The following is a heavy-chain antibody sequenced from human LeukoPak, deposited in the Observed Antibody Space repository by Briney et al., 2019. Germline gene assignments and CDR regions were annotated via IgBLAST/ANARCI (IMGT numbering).Heavy chain of an antibody. CDR2: IDWDEDK. D-gene: IGHD5-18*01. CDR1: VFSLLTTGRC. V-gene: IGHV2-70*11. Sequence: SGPALVKPTQTLTLTCTFSVFSLLTTGRCVNGIRQPPGKALEWLARIDWDEDKYYSNTRLSISKHPSKNQAVLTVPDPDPRHPGTSFCERGPDTGLVWSAFEIWGPGIMVTVYS. J-gene: IGHJ3*02. CDR3: ERGPDTGLVWSAFEI.